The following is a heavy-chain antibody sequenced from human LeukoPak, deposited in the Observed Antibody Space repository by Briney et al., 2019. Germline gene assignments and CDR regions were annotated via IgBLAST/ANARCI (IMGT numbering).Heavy chain of an antibody. J-gene: IGHJ4*02. CDR3: ARVKEGSAIFEVIPAARQYYFDY. CDR1: GGFFSGYY. D-gene: IGHD2-2*01. V-gene: IGHV4-34*01. Sequence: PSETLSLTCAVYGGFFSGYYWSWIRQPPGKGLEWIGEINHSGSTKYNPSLKSRVIISVDTSVNQLSLKLSSVTAADTAEYYYARVKEGSAIFEVIPAARQYYFDYWGQGTLVTVSS. CDR2: INHSGST.